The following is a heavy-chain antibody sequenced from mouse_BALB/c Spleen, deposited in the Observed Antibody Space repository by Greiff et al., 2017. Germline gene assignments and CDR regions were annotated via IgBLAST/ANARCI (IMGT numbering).Heavy chain of an antibody. J-gene: IGHJ3*01. CDR2: ISTYYGDA. V-gene: IGHV1-67*01. D-gene: IGHD1-1*01. CDR3: ARDYYGSLAWFAY. Sequence: QVQLKQSGPQLVRPGVSVKISCKGSGYTFTDYAMHWVKQSHAKSLEWIGVISTYYGDASYNQKFKGKATMTVDKSSSTAYMELARLTSEDSAIYYCARDYYGSLAWFAYWGQGTLVTVSA. CDR1: GYTFTDYA.